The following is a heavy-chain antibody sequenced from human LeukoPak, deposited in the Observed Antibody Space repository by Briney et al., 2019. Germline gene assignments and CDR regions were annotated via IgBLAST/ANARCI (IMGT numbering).Heavy chain of an antibody. Sequence: GGSLRLSCAASGFTFSSYAMSWVRQAPGKGLEWVSTMSGSGGSTYNADSVKGRFTISRDNSKNTLYLQMNSLRAEDTAVYYCAKGQVSATLVRFDYWGQGTLVTVSS. CDR2: MSGSGGST. J-gene: IGHJ4*02. CDR3: AKGQVSATLVRFDY. V-gene: IGHV3-23*01. D-gene: IGHD2-21*02. CDR1: GFTFSSYA.